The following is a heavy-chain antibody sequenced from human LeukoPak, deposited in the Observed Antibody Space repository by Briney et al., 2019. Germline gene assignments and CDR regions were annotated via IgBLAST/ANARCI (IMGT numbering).Heavy chain of an antibody. CDR2: ISAYNGNT. Sequence: ASVKVSCKASGYTFTSYGISWVRQAPGQGLEWMGWISAYNGNTNYAQKLQGRVTMTTDTSTSTAYMELRSLRSDDTAVYYCARGYCSGGSCLNWFDPWGQRTLVTVSS. CDR3: ARGYCSGGSCLNWFDP. CDR1: GYTFTSYG. J-gene: IGHJ5*02. D-gene: IGHD2-15*01. V-gene: IGHV1-18*01.